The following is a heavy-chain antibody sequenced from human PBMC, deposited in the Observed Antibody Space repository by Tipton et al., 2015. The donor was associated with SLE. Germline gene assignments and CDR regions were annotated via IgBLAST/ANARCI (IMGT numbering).Heavy chain of an antibody. Sequence: TLSLTCTVSGGSISRIGYYWSWIRQHPGKGLEWIGYIYHTGSTYYNPSLESRLTISIDTSKNQFSLRLTSMTPADTALYYCARVQAYEGFDPWGQGTLVTVSS. CDR3: ARVQAYEGFDP. CDR1: GGSISRIGYY. V-gene: IGHV4-31*03. D-gene: IGHD3-16*01. CDR2: IYHTGST. J-gene: IGHJ5*02.